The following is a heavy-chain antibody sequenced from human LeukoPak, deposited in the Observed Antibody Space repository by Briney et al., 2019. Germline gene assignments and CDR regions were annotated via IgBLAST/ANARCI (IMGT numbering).Heavy chain of an antibody. V-gene: IGHV3-23*01. CDR1: GFTFRSYA. J-gene: IGHJ4*02. Sequence: PGGSLRLSCAASGFTFRSYAMSWVRQAPGKGLEWVSAISGSWGSTYYADSVKGRFTISRDNSKNTLYLQMNSLRAEDTAVYYCAKDPYAILTGYRYYFDYWGQGTLVTVSS. CDR2: ISGSWGST. CDR3: AKDPYAILTGYRYYFDY. D-gene: IGHD3-9*01.